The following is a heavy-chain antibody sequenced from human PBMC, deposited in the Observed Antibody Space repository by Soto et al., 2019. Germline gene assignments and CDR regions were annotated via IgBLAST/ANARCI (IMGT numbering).Heavy chain of an antibody. Sequence: GGSLRLSCAASGFTFSSYWMSWVRQAPGKGLEWVAKIKQDGSEKYYVDSVKGRFTISRDNAKNSLYLQMNSLRAEDTAVYYCARPQNCSGGSCMVFDPWGQGTLVTVSS. J-gene: IGHJ5*02. CDR2: IKQDGSEK. CDR1: GFTFSSYW. V-gene: IGHV3-7*01. CDR3: ARPQNCSGGSCMVFDP. D-gene: IGHD2-15*01.